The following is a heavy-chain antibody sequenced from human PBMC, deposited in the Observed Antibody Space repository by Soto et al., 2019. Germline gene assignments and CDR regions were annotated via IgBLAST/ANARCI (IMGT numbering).Heavy chain of an antibody. Sequence: PGGSLRLSCAASGFTFSSYGMHWVRQAPDKGLEWVAVISYDGSNKYYADSVKGRFTISRDNSKNTLYLQMNSLRAEDTAVYYCAKVGYCSGGSCYGAFDFWGQGTMVTVSS. D-gene: IGHD2-15*01. V-gene: IGHV3-30*18. CDR3: AKVGYCSGGSCYGAFDF. J-gene: IGHJ3*01. CDR1: GFTFSSYG. CDR2: ISYDGSNK.